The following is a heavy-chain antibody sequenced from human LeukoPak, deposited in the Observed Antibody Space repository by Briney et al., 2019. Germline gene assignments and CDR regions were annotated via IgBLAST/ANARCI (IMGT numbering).Heavy chain of an antibody. CDR3: ARPLVDGSGSYPY. V-gene: IGHV5-10-1*01. J-gene: IGHJ4*02. CDR2: IEPSYSYT. Sequence: GESLKISCKSSGYSFTSYWINLVRQIPGKGLEWMGRIEPSYSYTNYSPPFQGHVTISAEKSISTAYLPWCSLKASDTTMFYCARPLVDGSGSYPYWGQGTLVTVSS. CDR1: GYSFTSYW. D-gene: IGHD3-10*01.